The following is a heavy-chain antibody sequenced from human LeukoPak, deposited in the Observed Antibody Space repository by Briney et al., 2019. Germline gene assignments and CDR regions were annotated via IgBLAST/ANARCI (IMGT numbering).Heavy chain of an antibody. D-gene: IGHD3-22*01. V-gene: IGHV3-23*01. Sequence: PGGSLRLSCAASRFTFNSYAMSWVRQAPGKGLEWVSVIGGSNGITFYVGSVKGRFTISRDNSKDTLYLQMNSLRAEDTAVYYCARLYYDSSGYYYFDYWGQGTLVTVSS. J-gene: IGHJ4*02. CDR1: RFTFNSYA. CDR3: ARLYYDSSGYYYFDY. CDR2: IGGSNGIT.